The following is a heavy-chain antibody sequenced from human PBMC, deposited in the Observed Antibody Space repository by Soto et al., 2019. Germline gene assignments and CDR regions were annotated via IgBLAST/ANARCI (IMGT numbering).Heavy chain of an antibody. CDR3: ATDVAGGNWFDP. CDR1: GYTFTIYG. V-gene: IGHV1-18*01. J-gene: IGHJ5*02. Sequence: ASVKVSCKASGYTFTIYGISWVRQAPGQGLEWMGWISAYNGNTNYAQKLQGRVTMTEDTSTDTAYMELSSLRSEDTAVYYCATDVAGGNWFDPWGQGTLVTVSS. CDR2: ISAYNGNT. D-gene: IGHD6-19*01.